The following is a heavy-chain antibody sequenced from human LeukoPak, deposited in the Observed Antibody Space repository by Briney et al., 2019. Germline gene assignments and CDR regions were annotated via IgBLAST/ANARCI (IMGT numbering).Heavy chain of an antibody. D-gene: IGHD4-17*01. CDR3: AREDDYGDYVFDY. V-gene: IGHV4-31*03. CDR2: IYYSGST. J-gene: IGHJ4*02. CDR1: GGSISSGGYY. Sequence: KPSQTLSLTCTVSGGSISSGGYYWSWIRQHPGKGLEWIGYIYYSGSTYYNPSLKSRVTISVDTSKNQFSLKLGSVTAADTAVYYCAREDDYGDYVFDYWGQGTLVTVSS.